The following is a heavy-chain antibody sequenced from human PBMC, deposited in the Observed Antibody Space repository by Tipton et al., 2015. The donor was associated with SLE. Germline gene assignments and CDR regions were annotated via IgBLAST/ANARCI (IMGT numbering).Heavy chain of an antibody. V-gene: IGHV4-34*01. J-gene: IGHJ6*02. Sequence: TLSLTCAVYGGSFSGYYWSWIRQPPGKGLEWIGEINHSGSTNYNPSLKSRVTISVDTSKDQFSLKLSSVTAADTAVYYCARGAGDYYCYYGMDVWGQGTTVTVSS. CDR1: GGSFSGYY. CDR3: ARGAGDYYCYYGMDV. CDR2: INHSGST.